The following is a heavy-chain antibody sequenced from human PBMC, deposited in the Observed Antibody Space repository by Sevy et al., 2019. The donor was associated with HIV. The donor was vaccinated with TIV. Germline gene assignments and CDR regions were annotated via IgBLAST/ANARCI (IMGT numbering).Heavy chain of an antibody. CDR2: IYWNDDK. CDR1: GFSLSTSGVG. V-gene: IGHV2-5*01. J-gene: IGHJ4*02. Sequence: SGPTLVNPTQTLTLTCTFSGFSLSTSGVGVGWIRQPPGKALEWLALIYWNDDKRYSPSLKSRLTITNDTSKNQVVLTMTNIDPVDKATYYCAHISSIPYSSSWYDFDYWGQGTLVTVSS. CDR3: AHISSIPYSSSWYDFDY. D-gene: IGHD6-13*01.